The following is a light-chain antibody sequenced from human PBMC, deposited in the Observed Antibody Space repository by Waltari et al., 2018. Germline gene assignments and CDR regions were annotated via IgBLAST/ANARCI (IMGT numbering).Light chain of an antibody. CDR2: DAS. J-gene: IGKJ4*01. V-gene: IGKV1-13*02. Sequence: AIQLTQSPSSLSASVGDRVTITCRASQGISSALAWYQQKPGKAPKLLIYDASSLESGVPSRFSGSGSGTDFTLTISSLQPEDFATYYCQQFNSHPQTLTFGGGTKVEIK. CDR3: QQFNSHPQTLT. CDR1: QGISSA.